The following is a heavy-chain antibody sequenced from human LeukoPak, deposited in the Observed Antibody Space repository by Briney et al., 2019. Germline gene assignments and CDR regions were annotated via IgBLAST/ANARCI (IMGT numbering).Heavy chain of an antibody. CDR2: IKGDGSHR. CDR1: GFSFSPYW. Sequence: GGSLRLSCAVSGFSFSPYWMAWFRHTPDKGLVWVSRIKGDGSHRDHADAVNGRFNISSDNAKNSLYLQMNKLRADDTDVYYCARDPGGNGFDIWGQGTKVTVSS. J-gene: IGHJ3*02. CDR3: ARDPGGNGFDI. V-gene: IGHV3-74*01.